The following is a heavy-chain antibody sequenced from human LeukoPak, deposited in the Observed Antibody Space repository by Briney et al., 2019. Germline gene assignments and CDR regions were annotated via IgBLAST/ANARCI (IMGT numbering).Heavy chain of an antibody. V-gene: IGHV3-66*01. D-gene: IGHD5-18*01. CDR1: GFTVSNSY. CDR2: IYSGGNT. J-gene: IGHJ4*02. CDR3: ARGKGYSYAWDY. Sequence: GGSLRLSCAASGFTVSNSYMSWVRQAPGKGLEWVSVIYSGGNTYYADSVKGRFTISRDNAKNSLYLQMNSLRAEDTAVYYCARGKGYSYAWDYWGQGTLVTVSS.